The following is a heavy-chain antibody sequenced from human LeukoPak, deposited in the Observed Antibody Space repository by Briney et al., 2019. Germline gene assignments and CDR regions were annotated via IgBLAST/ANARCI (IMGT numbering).Heavy chain of an antibody. CDR1: GGSISSGSYY. CDR2: IYFSGST. J-gene: IGHJ4*02. Sequence: SETLSLTCTVSGGSISSGSYYWSWIRQPPGKGLEWIGSIYFSGSTYYNPSLKSRVTISIDTSKNQFFLRLSSVTAADTAMYYCAREYGKIDPTFDHWSQGTLVTVSS. CDR3: AREYGKIDPTFDH. D-gene: IGHD4-17*01. V-gene: IGHV4-39*07.